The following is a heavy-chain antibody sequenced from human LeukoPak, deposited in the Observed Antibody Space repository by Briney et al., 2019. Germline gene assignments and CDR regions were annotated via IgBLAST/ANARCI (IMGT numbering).Heavy chain of an antibody. D-gene: IGHD6-6*01. J-gene: IGHJ4*02. V-gene: IGHV1-46*03. Sequence: ASVKVSCKASGYTFTSYYMHWVRQAPGQGLEWMGIINPSGGSTSYAQKFQGRVTMTRDTSTSTVYMELSSLRSEGTAVYYCARERTDEYSSSSGIDYWGQGTLVTVSS. CDR1: GYTFTSYY. CDR3: ARERTDEYSSSSGIDY. CDR2: INPSGGST.